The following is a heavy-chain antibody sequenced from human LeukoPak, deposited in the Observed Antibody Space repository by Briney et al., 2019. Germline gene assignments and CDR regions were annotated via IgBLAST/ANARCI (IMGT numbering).Heavy chain of an antibody. CDR1: GFTFSSYA. CDR2: IIGTSGST. D-gene: IGHD2-8*01. V-gene: IGHV3-23*01. CDR3: VRDPMADFDY. J-gene: IGHJ4*02. Sequence: GGSLRLSCADSGFTFSSYAMTWVRQAAGKELEWVSAIIGTSGSTYYADSVKGRFTISRDNSKNTLFLQMNSLRTEAMAVYYCVRDPMADFDYWGQGTLVTVSS.